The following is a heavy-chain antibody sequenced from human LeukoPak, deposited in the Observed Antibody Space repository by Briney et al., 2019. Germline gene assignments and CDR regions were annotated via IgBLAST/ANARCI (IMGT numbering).Heavy chain of an antibody. V-gene: IGHV3-30*02. CDR2: IRSDSSYK. CDR1: GFSFRNYG. J-gene: IGHJ4*02. Sequence: GGSLRLSCVASGFSFRNYGMHWVRQAPGKGLEWVTYIRSDSSYKYYADSVKGRFTTSRDNSKSTLDLQMNSLRADDTAVYYCAKNADPQLERPLDYWGQGTLVTVSS. D-gene: IGHD1-1*01. CDR3: AKNADPQLERPLDY.